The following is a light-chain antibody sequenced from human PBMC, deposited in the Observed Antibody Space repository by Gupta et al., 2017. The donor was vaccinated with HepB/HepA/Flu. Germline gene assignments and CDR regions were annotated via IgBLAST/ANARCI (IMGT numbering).Light chain of an antibody. J-gene: IGLJ2*01. V-gene: IGLV2-14*03. CDR3: SSYTTTTTPV. CDR1: SSDVGGYNY. CDR2: DVN. Sequence: QSALTQPASVSGSPGQSITISCTGTSSDVGGYNYVSWYQQYPGKAPKLIIYDVNNRPSGVSNRFSGSKSGNTASLTISGLQAEDEAGYYCSSYTTTTTPVFGGGTKLTVL.